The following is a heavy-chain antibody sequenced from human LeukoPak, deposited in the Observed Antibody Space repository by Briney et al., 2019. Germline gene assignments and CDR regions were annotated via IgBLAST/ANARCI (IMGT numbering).Heavy chain of an antibody. Sequence: SETLSLTCTVSGGSISSYYWSWLRQPPGKGLEWIGYIYYSGSTNYNPSLKSRVTISVDTSKNQFSLKLSSVTAADTAVYYCARGGAHYIVGATTIADYWGQGTLVTVSP. D-gene: IGHD1-26*01. J-gene: IGHJ4*02. V-gene: IGHV4-59*01. CDR3: ARGGAHYIVGATTIADY. CDR1: GGSISSYY. CDR2: IYYSGST.